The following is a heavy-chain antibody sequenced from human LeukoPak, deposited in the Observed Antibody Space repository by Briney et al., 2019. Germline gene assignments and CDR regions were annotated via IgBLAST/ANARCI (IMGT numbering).Heavy chain of an antibody. CDR3: ARNIEGHGMDV. Sequence: PSETLSLTCTVSGGSISSYYWSWIRQPPGKGLEWIGYIYYSGSTNYNPSLKSRVTISVDTSKNQFSLKLSSVTAADTAVYYCARNIEGHGMDVWGQGTTVTVSS. CDR1: GGSISSYY. CDR2: IYYSGST. J-gene: IGHJ6*02. D-gene: IGHD2/OR15-2a*01. V-gene: IGHV4-59*08.